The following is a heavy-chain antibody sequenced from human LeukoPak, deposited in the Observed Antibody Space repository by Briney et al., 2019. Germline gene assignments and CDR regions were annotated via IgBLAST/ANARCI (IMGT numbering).Heavy chain of an antibody. J-gene: IGHJ4*02. Sequence: SQTLSVTCIVSGGSTSTGDYYCSWIRQPAGKGLEWIGYIYYTGTSYNPSLKSRVTISADTSKNQFSLNLSSVTAADTAVYYCASRKLGNDYWGQGTLVTVSS. D-gene: IGHD7-27*01. CDR3: ASRKLGNDY. CDR2: IYYTGT. CDR1: GGSTSTGDYY. V-gene: IGHV4-61*10.